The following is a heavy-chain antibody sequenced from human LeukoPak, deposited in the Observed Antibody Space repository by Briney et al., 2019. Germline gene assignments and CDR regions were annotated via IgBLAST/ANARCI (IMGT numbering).Heavy chain of an antibody. Sequence: SETLSLTCTVSGGSISTSNYYWGWIRQPPGKGLEWIGNIFYSGSTYYSPSLRSRVTISVDTSKNQFSLKLSSVTAADTAVYYCARDPRLNYYDSSGFDYWGQGTLVTVSS. J-gene: IGHJ4*02. CDR1: GGSISTSNYY. CDR2: IFYSGST. CDR3: ARDPRLNYYDSSGFDY. D-gene: IGHD3-22*01. V-gene: IGHV4-39*07.